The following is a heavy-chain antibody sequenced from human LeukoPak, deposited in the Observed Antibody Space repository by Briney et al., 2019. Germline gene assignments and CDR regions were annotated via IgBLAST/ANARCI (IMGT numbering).Heavy chain of an antibody. J-gene: IGHJ4*02. CDR3: ARGPMITFGGVLFDY. V-gene: IGHV4-34*01. CDR2: INHSGST. Sequence: SETLSLTCAVYGGSFSGYYWSWIRQPPGKGLEWIGEINHSGSTNYNPSLKSRVTISVDTSKNQFSLKLSSVTAADTAVYYCARGPMITFGGVLFDYWGQGTLVTVSS. D-gene: IGHD3-16*01. CDR1: GGSFSGYY.